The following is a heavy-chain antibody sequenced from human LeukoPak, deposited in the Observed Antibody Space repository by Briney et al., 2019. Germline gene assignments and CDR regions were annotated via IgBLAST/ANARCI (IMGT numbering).Heavy chain of an antibody. D-gene: IGHD3-22*01. J-gene: IGHJ4*02. CDR1: GGSIRSYY. V-gene: IGHV4-59*12. CDR2: IYYSGST. CDR3: AREMYDSGGYRVSYFDY. Sequence: SETLSLTCTVSGGSIRSYYWSWIRQPPGKGLEWIGYIYYSGSTYYNPSLRSRVTISIDTSKNQFSLKLSSVTAADTAVYYCAREMYDSGGYRVSYFDYWGQGTLVTVSS.